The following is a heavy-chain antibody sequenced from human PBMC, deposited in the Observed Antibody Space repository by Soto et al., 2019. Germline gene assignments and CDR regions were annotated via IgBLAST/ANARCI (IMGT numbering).Heavy chain of an antibody. CDR3: AKRLGRYSNWFDP. J-gene: IGHJ5*02. CDR2: ISGSGGST. Sequence: PGGSQSLSYAASGFTFRSYAMSWVRQTPGKGLEWVSAISGSGGSTYYADSVKGRFTISRDNSKNTLYLQMNSLRAEDTAVYYCAKRLGRYSNWFDPWGQGTLVTVSS. D-gene: IGHD3-9*01. CDR1: GFTFRSYA. V-gene: IGHV3-23*01.